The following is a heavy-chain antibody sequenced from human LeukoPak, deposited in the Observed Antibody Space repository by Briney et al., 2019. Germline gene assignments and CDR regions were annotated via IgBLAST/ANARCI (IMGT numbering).Heavy chain of an antibody. D-gene: IGHD6-6*01. Sequence: PGGSLRLSCAVSGFTFTTYGMHWVRQAPGKGLEWVALISFDGNEKYYVDSVKGRFTISRDNAKNSLYLQMNSLRAEDTAVYYCARDPFPSIAARPEYYFDYWGQGTLVTVSS. CDR3: ARDPFPSIAARPEYYFDY. CDR1: GFTFTTYG. CDR2: ISFDGNEK. V-gene: IGHV3-30*03. J-gene: IGHJ4*02.